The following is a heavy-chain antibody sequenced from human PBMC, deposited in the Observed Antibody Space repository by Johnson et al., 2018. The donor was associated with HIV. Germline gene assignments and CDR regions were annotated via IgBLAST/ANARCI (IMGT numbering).Heavy chain of an antibody. CDR1: GFTFDDYG. J-gene: IGHJ3*02. D-gene: IGHD3-22*01. Sequence: VQLVESGGGVVRPGGSLRLSCAASGFTFDDYGMSWVRQAPGKGLEWVSGINWNGGSTGYADSVKGRFTISRDNAKNSLYLQMNSLRAEDTALYYCARVDYDSSGYYLYAFDIWGQGTMVTVSS. CDR3: ARVDYDSSGYYLYAFDI. V-gene: IGHV3-20*04. CDR2: INWNGGST.